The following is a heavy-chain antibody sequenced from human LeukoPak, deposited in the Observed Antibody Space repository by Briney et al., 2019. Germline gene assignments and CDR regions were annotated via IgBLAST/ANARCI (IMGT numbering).Heavy chain of an antibody. Sequence: ASVKVSCKASGYTFTSYGISWVRQAPGQGLEWMGWISAYNGNTNYAQKFQGRVTITADESTSTAYMELSSLRSEDTAVYYCASTINYYDSSGYYDYWGQGTLVTVSS. D-gene: IGHD3-22*01. J-gene: IGHJ4*02. CDR1: GYTFTSYG. CDR3: ASTINYYDSSGYYDY. CDR2: ISAYNGNT. V-gene: IGHV1-18*01.